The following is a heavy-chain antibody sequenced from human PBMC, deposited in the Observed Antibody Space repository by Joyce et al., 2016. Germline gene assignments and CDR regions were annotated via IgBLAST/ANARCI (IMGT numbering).Heavy chain of an antibody. Sequence: QVRLVESGGGVVQPGRSLRLSCAASGFTFSDYAMHWVRQAPGKGLEWVAVISYRGTDEYYADSVRGRFTITRDNAENTLYLQMDSLRPEDTALYYCARVCSDDACYYVGGFDYWGQGSLVTVSS. D-gene: IGHD2-21*02. CDR1: GFTFSDYA. CDR3: ARVCSDDACYYVGGFDY. CDR2: ISYRGTDE. V-gene: IGHV3-30-3*01. J-gene: IGHJ4*02.